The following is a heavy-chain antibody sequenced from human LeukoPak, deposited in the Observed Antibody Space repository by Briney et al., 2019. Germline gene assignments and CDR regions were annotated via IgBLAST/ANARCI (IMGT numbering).Heavy chain of an antibody. CDR1: GGSTSSSSYY. D-gene: IGHD3-3*01. CDR2: IYYSGST. V-gene: IGHV4-39*07. CDR3: ARTKITIFGGSFDY. Sequence: SETLSLTCTVSGGSTSSSSYYWGWIRQPPGKGLEWIGSIYYSGSTYYNPSLKSRVTISVDTSKNQFSLKLSSVTAADTAVYYCARTKITIFGGSFDYWGQGTLVTVSS. J-gene: IGHJ4*02.